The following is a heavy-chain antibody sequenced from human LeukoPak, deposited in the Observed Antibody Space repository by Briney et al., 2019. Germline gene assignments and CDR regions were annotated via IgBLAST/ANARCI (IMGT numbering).Heavy chain of an antibody. Sequence: GGSLRLSCAASGFIFSSYAMNWVRQAPGKGLEWVSTVTGSGDTTYYADFVKGRFTISRDNSRNTLYLQMNSLRAEDTAVYYCAKVVSGSYLFQAWGQGTLVTVSS. CDR2: VTGSGDTT. CDR1: GFIFSSYA. J-gene: IGHJ1*01. V-gene: IGHV3-23*01. CDR3: AKVVSGSYLFQA. D-gene: IGHD6-6*01.